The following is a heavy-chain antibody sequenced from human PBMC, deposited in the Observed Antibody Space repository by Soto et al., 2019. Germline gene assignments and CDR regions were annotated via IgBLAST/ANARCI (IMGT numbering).Heavy chain of an antibody. CDR3: ARVRDWFDP. CDR2: IDHSGYT. D-gene: IGHD3-3*01. J-gene: IGHJ5*02. Sequence: PSETLSLTCAVYGGSFSGYYWNWIRQPPGKGLEWIGEIDHSGYTNYNPSLKSRVTISVDTSKNQFSLRLTSVTAADTAVYYCARVRDWFDPCGQGTLATVSS. CDR1: GGSFSGYY. V-gene: IGHV4-34*01.